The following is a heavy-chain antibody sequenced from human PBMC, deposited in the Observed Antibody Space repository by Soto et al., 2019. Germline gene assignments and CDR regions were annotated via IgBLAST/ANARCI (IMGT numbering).Heavy chain of an antibody. V-gene: IGHV3-23*01. CDR3: AKDRYDSSGYRTFDY. D-gene: IGHD3-22*01. Sequence: EVQLLESGGGLVQPGGSLRLSCAASGFTFSSYAMSWVRQAPGKGLEWVSAISGSGGSTYYANSVKGRFTISRDNSKNTLYRQMDCLRAEDTAVYYCAKDRYDSSGYRTFDYWGQGTLVTVSS. J-gene: IGHJ4*02. CDR2: ISGSGGST. CDR1: GFTFSSYA.